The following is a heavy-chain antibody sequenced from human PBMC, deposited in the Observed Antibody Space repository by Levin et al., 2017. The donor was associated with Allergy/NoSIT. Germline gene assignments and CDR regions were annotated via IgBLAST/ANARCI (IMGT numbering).Heavy chain of an antibody. CDR3: AREYRSPLTTVTTLAWFDP. Sequence: ASVKVSCKASGYTFTDYYMHWVRQAPGQGLEWMGWINPNSGYTNYAQKFQGRVTMTRDTSITTAYMELSRLRSDDTAVYYCAREYRSPLTTVTTLAWFDPWGQGTLVTVSS. D-gene: IGHD4-17*01. J-gene: IGHJ5*02. V-gene: IGHV1-2*02. CDR2: INPNSGYT. CDR1: GYTFTDYY.